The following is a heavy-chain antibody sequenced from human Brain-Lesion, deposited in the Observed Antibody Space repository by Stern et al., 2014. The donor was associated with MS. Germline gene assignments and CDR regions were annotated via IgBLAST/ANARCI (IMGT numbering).Heavy chain of an antibody. J-gene: IGHJ4*02. CDR3: ARHDSVPRPSQLYSARDRGPGYFDY. D-gene: IGHD1-26*01. V-gene: IGHV4-39*01. Sequence: QVQLVESGPGLVKPSETLSLTCTVSGGSISSSTYYWAWIRQPPGKGLEWIGNIYYSGFTYYTPSLKSRVTISVDMPKTQFSLKLSSVTAADTAIYYCARHDSVPRPSQLYSARDRGPGYFDYWGQGTLVTVSS. CDR1: GGSISSSTYY. CDR2: IYYSGFT.